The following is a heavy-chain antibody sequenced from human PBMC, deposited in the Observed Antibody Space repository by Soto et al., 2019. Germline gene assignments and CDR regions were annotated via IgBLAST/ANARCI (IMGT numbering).Heavy chain of an antibody. Sequence: EVQLVESGGGLVKPRGSLRLSCAASGFTFNNAWMGWVRQAPGKGLEWVGRIRSKTDGGTTDYAAPVKGRFTISRDDSKNTLYLQMNSLKTEDAAVYYCTTTSSSYGWFFDFWGQGTLVTVSS. V-gene: IGHV3-15*01. CDR2: IRSKTDGGTT. J-gene: IGHJ4*02. CDR1: GFTFNNAW. CDR3: TTTSSSYGWFFDF. D-gene: IGHD2-2*01.